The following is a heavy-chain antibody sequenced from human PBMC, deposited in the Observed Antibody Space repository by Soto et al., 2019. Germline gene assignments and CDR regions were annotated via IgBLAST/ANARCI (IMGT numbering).Heavy chain of an antibody. CDR3: AKIGPHYGDDAFDI. CDR1: GFSFSDYS. Sequence: GGSLRLSCAASGFSFSDYSMNWVRQAPGKGLEWVSSISGSGGSTYYTDSVKGRFTISRDNSKSTLYLQMNSLRAEDTAVYYCAKIGPHYGDDAFDIWGQGTMVTVSS. J-gene: IGHJ3*02. D-gene: IGHD4-17*01. CDR2: ISGSGGST. V-gene: IGHV3-23*01.